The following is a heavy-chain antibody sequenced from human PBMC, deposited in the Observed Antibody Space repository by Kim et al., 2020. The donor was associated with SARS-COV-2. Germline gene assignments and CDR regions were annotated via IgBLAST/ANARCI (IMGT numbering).Heavy chain of an antibody. J-gene: IGHJ2*01. CDR3: AKPTLWGAYWYFDL. V-gene: IGHV3-23*01. D-gene: IGHD3-16*01. Sequence: EDSVKGRFTISRDNSKNTLYLQMNSLRAEDTAVYYCAKPTLWGAYWYFDLWGRGTLVTVSS.